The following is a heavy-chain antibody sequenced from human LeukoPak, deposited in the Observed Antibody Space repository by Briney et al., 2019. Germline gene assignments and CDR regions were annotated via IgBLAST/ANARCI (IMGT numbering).Heavy chain of an antibody. Sequence: ASVKVSCKASGYTFTSYDINWVRQATGQGLEWMGWMSPNSGITGYAQKFQDRVTMTRNTAISTAYMELSSLRSEDTAVYYCVRTPPNWGADYWGQGTLVTVSS. V-gene: IGHV1-8*01. CDR2: MSPNSGIT. CDR1: GYTFTSYD. D-gene: IGHD7-27*01. J-gene: IGHJ4*02. CDR3: VRTPPNWGADY.